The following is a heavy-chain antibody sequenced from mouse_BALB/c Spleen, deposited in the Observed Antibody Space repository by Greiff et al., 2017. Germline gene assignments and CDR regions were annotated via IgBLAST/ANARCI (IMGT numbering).Heavy chain of an antibody. D-gene: IGHD3-2*01. J-gene: IGHJ4*01. Sequence: VQLQQPGAELVKPGASVKMSCKASGYTFTSYYIHWVKQRPGQGLEWIGWIYPGNVNTKYNEKFKGKATLTADKSSSTAYMQLSSLTSEDSAVYFCAREELRRQGRDYYAMDYWGQGTSVTVSS. CDR3: AREELRRQGRDYYAMDY. CDR1: GYTFTSYY. V-gene: IGHV1S56*01. CDR2: IYPGNVNT.